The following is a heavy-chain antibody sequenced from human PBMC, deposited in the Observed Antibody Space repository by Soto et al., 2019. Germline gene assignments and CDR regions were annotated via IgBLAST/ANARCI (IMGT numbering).Heavy chain of an antibody. CDR2: ISWDGGST. CDR3: AILGGVVVITTRHAFDI. CDR1: GFTFDDYT. Sequence: DVQLVESGGVVVQPGGSLRLSCAASGFTFDDYTMHWVRQAPGKGLEWVSLISWDGGSTYYADSVKGRFTISRDNSKNSLYLQMNSLRTEDTALYYCAILGGVVVITTRHAFDIWGQGTMVTVSS. J-gene: IGHJ3*02. V-gene: IGHV3-43*01. D-gene: IGHD3-22*01.